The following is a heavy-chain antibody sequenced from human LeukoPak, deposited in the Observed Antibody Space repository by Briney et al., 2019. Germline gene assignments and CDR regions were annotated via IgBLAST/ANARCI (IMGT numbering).Heavy chain of an antibody. CDR3: ARDQWVNYYGSGSYYAYAFDI. J-gene: IGHJ3*02. V-gene: IGHV3-21*01. CDR2: ISSSSSYI. CDR1: GFTFSSYS. Sequence: PGGSLRLSCAASGFTFSSYSMNWVRQAPGKGLEWVSSISSSSSYIYYADSVKGRFTISRDNAKNSLYLQMNSLRAGDTAVYYCARDQWVNYYGSGSYYAYAFDIWGQGTMVTVSS. D-gene: IGHD3-10*01.